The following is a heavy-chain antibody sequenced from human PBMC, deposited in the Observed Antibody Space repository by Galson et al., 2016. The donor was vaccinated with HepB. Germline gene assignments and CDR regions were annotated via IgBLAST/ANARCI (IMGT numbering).Heavy chain of an antibody. CDR1: GFRSSDYR. Sequence: SLRLSCAGSGFRSSDYRLNWFRRAPGKGLEWISSLDGSGTWQHSSESLKGRFTISSDNGENTLFLQMNSLTPQDTAVYYCARGQGGFEGFVHWGQGTLVTVS. J-gene: IGHJ5*02. CDR2: LDGSGTWQ. D-gene: IGHD3-10*01. CDR3: ARGQGGFEGFVH. V-gene: IGHV3-21*01.